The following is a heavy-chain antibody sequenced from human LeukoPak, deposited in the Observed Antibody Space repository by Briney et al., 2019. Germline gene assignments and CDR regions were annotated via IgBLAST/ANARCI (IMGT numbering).Heavy chain of an antibody. CDR3: ASVIGTKNAWFDP. CDR1: GGSISSGGYY. CDR2: IYYSGST. D-gene: IGHD1-7*01. V-gene: IGHV4-31*03. J-gene: IGHJ5*02. Sequence: PSETLSLTCTVSGGSISSGGYYWSWIRQHPGKGLEWIGYIYYSGSTYYNPSLKSRVTISVDTSKNQFSLKLSSVTAADTAVYYCASVIGTKNAWFDPWGQGTLVTVSS.